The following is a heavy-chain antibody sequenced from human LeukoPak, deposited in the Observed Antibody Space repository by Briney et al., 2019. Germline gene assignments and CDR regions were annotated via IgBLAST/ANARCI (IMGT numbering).Heavy chain of an antibody. V-gene: IGHV4-39*01. CDR1: GDSISSSRYC. CDR3: LAYYSLSGNCYNGIDY. CDR2: VYHSGST. D-gene: IGHD3-10*01. J-gene: IGHJ4*02. Sequence: SETLSLTCSVSGDSISSSRYCWGWIRQPPGKGLEWIGSVYHSGSTHYNPSLNSRITISVDTSKNQFSLRLRSVTAADTALYFCLAYYSLSGNCYNGIDYWGQGTLVTVSS.